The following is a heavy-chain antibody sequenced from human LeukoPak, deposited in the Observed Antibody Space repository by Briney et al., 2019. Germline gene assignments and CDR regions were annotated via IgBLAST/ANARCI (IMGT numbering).Heavy chain of an antibody. CDR2: IIPIFGTA. V-gene: IGHV1-69*05. CDR1: GYTFTNNY. D-gene: IGHD6-6*01. Sequence: RASVKVSCKASGYTFTNNYMHWVRQAPGQGLEWMGGIIPIFGTANYAQKFQGRVTITTDESTSTAYMELSSLRSEDTAVYYCARGWGAARHWDYWGQGTLVTASS. CDR3: ARGWGAARHWDY. J-gene: IGHJ4*02.